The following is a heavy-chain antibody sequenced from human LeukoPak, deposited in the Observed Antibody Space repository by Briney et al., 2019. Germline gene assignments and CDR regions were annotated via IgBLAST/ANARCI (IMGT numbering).Heavy chain of an antibody. Sequence: PGGSLRFSCAVSDFNVISNYMTWVRQAPGKGLECISVIHSNDDTYYAASVRGCFTISRDTSKYMLYLQMNSLRAEDTAIYFCTRGHAAMGEHWGQGTLVTVSS. CDR2: IHSNDDT. CDR3: TRGHAAMGEH. CDR1: DFNVISNY. V-gene: IGHV3-53*01. D-gene: IGHD1/OR15-1a*01. J-gene: IGHJ4*02.